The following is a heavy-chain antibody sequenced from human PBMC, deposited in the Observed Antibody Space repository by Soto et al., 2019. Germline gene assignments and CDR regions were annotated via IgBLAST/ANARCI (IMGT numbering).Heavy chain of an antibody. CDR3: AHYCDSNDAFDI. V-gene: IGHV2-5*02. Sequence: QITLKESGPTLVKPTQTLTLTCTFSGFSLSTSGVGVGWIRQPPGKALEWLALIFWDDDKRYSPSLKSRVTISKDTSKNQVVLTMTNMDPVDTATYYCAHYCDSNDAFDIWGQGTMVTVSS. CDR1: GFSLSTSGVG. J-gene: IGHJ3*02. D-gene: IGHD4-17*01. CDR2: IFWDDDK.